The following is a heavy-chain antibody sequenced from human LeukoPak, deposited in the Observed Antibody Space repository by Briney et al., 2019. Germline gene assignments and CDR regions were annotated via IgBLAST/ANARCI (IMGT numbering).Heavy chain of an antibody. V-gene: IGHV4-39*07. D-gene: IGHD3-3*01. CDR2: INHSGST. CDR1: GGSVSSGSYY. CDR3: ARLVSPIRRSGQRYGMDV. Sequence: SETLSLTCTVSGGSVSSGSYYWSWIRQPPGKGLEWIGEINHSGSTNYNPSLKSRVTISVDTSKNQFSLKLSSVTAADTAVYYCARLVSPIRRSGQRYGMDVWGQGTTVTVSS. J-gene: IGHJ6*02.